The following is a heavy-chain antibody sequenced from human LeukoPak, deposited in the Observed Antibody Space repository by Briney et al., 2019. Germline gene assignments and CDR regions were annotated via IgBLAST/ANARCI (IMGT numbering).Heavy chain of an antibody. CDR1: GFTFSSYW. CDR2: INHNGNVN. Sequence: GGSLRLSCAASGFTFSSYWMNWARQAPGKGLEWVASINHNGNVNYYVDSVKGRFTISRDNAKNSLYLQMSNLRAEDTAVYYCARDRGVGATYYWGQGTLVTVSS. V-gene: IGHV3-7*03. CDR3: ARDRGVGATYY. J-gene: IGHJ4*02. D-gene: IGHD1-26*01.